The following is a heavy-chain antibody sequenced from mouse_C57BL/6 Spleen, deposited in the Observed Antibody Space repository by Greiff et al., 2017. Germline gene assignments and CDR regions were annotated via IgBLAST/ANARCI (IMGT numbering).Heavy chain of an antibody. CDR1: GYTFTSYW. D-gene: IGHD1-1*01. V-gene: IGHV1-55*01. CDR3: ARGGYGTPFDY. J-gene: IGHJ2*01. Sequence: QVQLQQPGAELVKPGASVKMSCKASGYTFTSYWLTWVKQRPGQGLEWIGDIYPGSGSTNYNEKFKSTATLTVDTSSSTAYMQLSSLTSEDSAVYYCARGGYGTPFDYWGQGTTLTVSS. CDR2: IYPGSGST.